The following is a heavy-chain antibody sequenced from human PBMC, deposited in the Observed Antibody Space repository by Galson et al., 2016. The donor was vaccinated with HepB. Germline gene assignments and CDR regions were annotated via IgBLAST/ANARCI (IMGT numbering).Heavy chain of an antibody. CDR2: INSDESNT. J-gene: IGHJ4*02. CDR3: ARGGGYYYFDY. D-gene: IGHD2-21*01. CDR1: GFTFSTYA. V-gene: IGHV3-74*01. Sequence: SLRLSCAASGFTFSTYAMHWVRQAPGKGLVWVSRINSDESNTNYADSVKGRFTISRDSAKNTLYLQMNSLRAEDTAVYYCARGGGYYYFDYWGQGNLVTVSS.